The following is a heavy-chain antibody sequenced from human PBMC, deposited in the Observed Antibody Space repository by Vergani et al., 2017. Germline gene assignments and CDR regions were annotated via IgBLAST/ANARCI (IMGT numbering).Heavy chain of an antibody. Sequence: VQLVESGGGLVKPGGSLRLSCAASGFTFSIYSMNWVRQAPGKGLEWVAVIWYDGSNKYYADSVKGRFTISRDNSKNTLYLQMNSLRAEDTALYYCAKARGQSDFWSGYYDGFDYWGQGTLVTVSS. CDR1: GFTFSIYS. CDR3: AKARGQSDFWSGYYDGFDY. J-gene: IGHJ4*02. CDR2: IWYDGSNK. V-gene: IGHV3-30*02. D-gene: IGHD3-3*01.